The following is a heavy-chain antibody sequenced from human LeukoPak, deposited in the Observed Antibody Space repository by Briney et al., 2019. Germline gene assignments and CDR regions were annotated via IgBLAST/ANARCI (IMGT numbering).Heavy chain of an antibody. Sequence: WASVKVSCKASGYTFNDYCIHWVRQAPGQGLEWMGYINPKSGFTLYAPKFQGRVTLTRDPSITTASLNLSRLTSHDTAIYYCARDNKREQWLASGADYWGQGSLVTVSS. CDR3: ARDNKREQWLASGADY. J-gene: IGHJ4*02. D-gene: IGHD6-19*01. CDR2: INPKSGFT. CDR1: GYTFNDYC. V-gene: IGHV1-2*02.